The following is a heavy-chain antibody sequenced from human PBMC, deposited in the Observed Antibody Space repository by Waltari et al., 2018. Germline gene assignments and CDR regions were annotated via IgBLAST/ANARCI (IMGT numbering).Heavy chain of an antibody. CDR2: IYHSGRT. J-gene: IGHJ3*02. CDR3: ARSIAAAGTVFAFDI. Sequence: QVQLQESGPGLVKPSETLSLTCAVSGYSISSGYYWGWIRQPPGKGLEWIGSIYHSGRTYYNPSLKGRVTIAVDTSKNQVSLKLSSVTAADTAVYYCARSIAAAGTVFAFDIWGQGTMVTVSS. V-gene: IGHV4-38-2*01. D-gene: IGHD6-13*01. CDR1: GYSISSGYY.